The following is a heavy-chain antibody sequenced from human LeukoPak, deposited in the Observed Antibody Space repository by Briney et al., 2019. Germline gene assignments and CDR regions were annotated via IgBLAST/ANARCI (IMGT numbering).Heavy chain of an antibody. J-gene: IGHJ4*02. V-gene: IGHV5-51*01. CDR3: ARHTSAATGDY. CDR1: GYIFTSYW. D-gene: IGHD1-1*01. Sequence: GASLQISCKGSGYIFTSYWIGWVRQLPGKGLEWMGIIYPGDSDTRYSPSFQGQVTISANKSISTAYLQWSSLKASDTAMYYCARHTSAATGDYWGQGTLVTVSS. CDR2: IYPGDSDT.